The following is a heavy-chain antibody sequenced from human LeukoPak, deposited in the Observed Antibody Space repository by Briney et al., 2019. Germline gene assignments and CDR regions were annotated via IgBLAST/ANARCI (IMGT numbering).Heavy chain of an antibody. J-gene: IGHJ4*02. CDR1: GFTFSSYS. CDR2: ISSSSSYI. CDR3: ARDFYSSGSGVVFPLYYFDY. D-gene: IGHD6-19*01. V-gene: IGHV3-21*01. Sequence: GGSLRLSCAASGFTFSSYSMNWVRQAPGKGLEWVSSISSSSSYIYYADSVKGRFTISRDNAKNSLYLQMNSLRAEDTAVYYCARDFYSSGSGVVFPLYYFDYWGQGTLVTVSS.